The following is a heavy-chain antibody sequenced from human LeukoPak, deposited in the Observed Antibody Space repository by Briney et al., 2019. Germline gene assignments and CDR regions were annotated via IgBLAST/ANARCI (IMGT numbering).Heavy chain of an antibody. CDR3: ARDEYYYDSSGYDY. J-gene: IGHJ4*02. CDR1: GYTFTSYG. CDR2: ISAYNGNT. Sequence: SVQFSCKASGYTFTSYGISWVRQAPGQGLEWMGWISAYNGNTNYAQKLQGRVTMTTDTSTSTAYMELRSLRSDDTAVYYCARDEYYYDSSGYDYWGQGTLVTVSS. V-gene: IGHV1-18*01. D-gene: IGHD3-22*01.